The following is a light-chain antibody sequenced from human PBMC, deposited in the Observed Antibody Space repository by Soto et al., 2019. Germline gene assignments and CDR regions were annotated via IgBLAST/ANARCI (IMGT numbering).Light chain of an antibody. V-gene: IGKV1-33*01. Sequence: DIQMTQSPSSLSASVGDRVTITCQASHDISNYLNWYQQKPGKAPKLLIYAASNLETGVPPRFSGSGSGTDFTLTVSSLQAEDIATYYCQQYHNPPLTFGGGTKVAIK. J-gene: IGKJ4*01. CDR3: QQYHNPPLT. CDR1: HDISNY. CDR2: AAS.